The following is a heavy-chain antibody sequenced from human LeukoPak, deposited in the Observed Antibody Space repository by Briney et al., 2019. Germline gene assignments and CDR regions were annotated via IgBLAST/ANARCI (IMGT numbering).Heavy chain of an antibody. CDR1: GVTLSNYG. J-gene: IGHJ4*02. V-gene: IGHV3-23*01. D-gene: IGHD3-22*01. CDR3: AKRGVVIRVILVGFHKEAYYFDS. Sequence: GGSLRLSCAVSGVTLSNYGMSGVRQAPGKGLEWVAGISDSGGRTNYADSVKGRFTISRDNPKNPLYLQMNSLRAEDTAVYFCAKRGVVIRVILVGFHKEAYYFDSWGQGALVTVSS. CDR2: ISDSGGRT.